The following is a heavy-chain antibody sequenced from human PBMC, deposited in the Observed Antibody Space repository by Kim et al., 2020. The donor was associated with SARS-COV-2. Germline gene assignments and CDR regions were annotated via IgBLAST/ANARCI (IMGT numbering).Heavy chain of an antibody. CDR1: GFTFSSYG. CDR2: ISYDGSNK. CDR3: ARDGGYCSSTSCYLGGLGNPQNYYYGMDV. V-gene: IGHV3-33*05. Sequence: GGSLRLSCAASGFTFSSYGMHWVRQAPGKGLEWVAVISYDGSNKYYADSVKGRFTISRDNSKNTLYLQMNSLRAEDTAVYYCARDGGYCSSTSCYLGGLGNPQNYYYGMDVWGQGTTVTVSS. J-gene: IGHJ6*02. D-gene: IGHD2-2*01.